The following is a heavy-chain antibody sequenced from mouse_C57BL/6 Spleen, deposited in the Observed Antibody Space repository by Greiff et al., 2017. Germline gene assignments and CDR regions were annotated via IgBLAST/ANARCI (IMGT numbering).Heavy chain of an antibody. V-gene: IGHV1-9*01. J-gene: IGHJ3*01. CDR2: ILPGSGST. CDR1: GYTFTGYW. CDR3: ARDYGSEGFAY. Sequence: QVQLQQSGAELMKPGASVKLSCKATGYTFTGYWIEWVKQRPGHGLEWIGEILPGSGSTNYNEKFKGKATFTADTSSNTAYMRLSSLTTEDSAIYYCARDYGSEGFAYWGQGTLVTVSA. D-gene: IGHD1-1*01.